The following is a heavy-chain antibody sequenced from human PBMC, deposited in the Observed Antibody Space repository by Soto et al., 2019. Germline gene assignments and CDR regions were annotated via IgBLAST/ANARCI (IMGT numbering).Heavy chain of an antibody. D-gene: IGHD3-3*01. Sequence: EGSLRLSCAASGFTFSSYAMSWVRHAPGKGLEWVSAISGSGGSTYYADSVKGRFTISRANSKNTLYLQMNSLRAEDTAVYYCAKSKGFWREANRFDPWGQGTLVIVSS. CDR3: AKSKGFWREANRFDP. J-gene: IGHJ5*02. CDR2: ISGSGGST. CDR1: GFTFSSYA. V-gene: IGHV3-23*01.